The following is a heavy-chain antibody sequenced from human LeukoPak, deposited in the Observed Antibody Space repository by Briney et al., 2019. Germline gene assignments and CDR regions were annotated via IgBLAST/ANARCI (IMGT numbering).Heavy chain of an antibody. D-gene: IGHD4-23*01. CDR2: IVVGSGNT. CDR3: AAEGDYGGKIDAFDI. CDR1: GFTFTRSA. J-gene: IGHJ3*02. V-gene: IGHV1-58*01. Sequence: SVKVSCKASGFTFTRSAVQWVRQARGQPLEGIGWIVVGSGNTNYAQKFQERVTITRDMSTSTAYMQLSSLRSEDTAVYYCAAEGDYGGKIDAFDIWGQGTMVTVSS.